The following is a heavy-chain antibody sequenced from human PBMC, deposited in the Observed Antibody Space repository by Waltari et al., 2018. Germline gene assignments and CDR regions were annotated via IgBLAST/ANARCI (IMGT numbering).Heavy chain of an antibody. Sequence: EVQLVESGGGLVQPGGSLGLSCAASGFTFSSYAMSWVRQAPGKGLEWVSAISGSGGSTYYAESVKGRFTISRDNSKNTLYLQMNSLRAEDTAVYYCAKEGTYYYDSSGWFDPWGQGTLVTVSS. CDR2: ISGSGGST. V-gene: IGHV3-23*04. CDR3: AKEGTYYYDSSGWFDP. D-gene: IGHD3-22*01. CDR1: GFTFSSYA. J-gene: IGHJ5*02.